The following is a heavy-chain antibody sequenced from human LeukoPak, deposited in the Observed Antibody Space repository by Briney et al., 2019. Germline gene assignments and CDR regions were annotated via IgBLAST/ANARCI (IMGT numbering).Heavy chain of an antibody. D-gene: IGHD3-10*01. V-gene: IGHV3-23*01. CDR1: GFTSSSYA. J-gene: IGHJ6*02. Sequence: GGSLRLSCAASGFTSSSYAMSWVRQAPGKGLEWVSAISGSGGSTYYADSVKGRFTISRDNSKNTLYLQMNSLRAEDTAVYYCAKDQRLLWFGELLYYGMDVWGQGTTVTVSS. CDR2: ISGSGGST. CDR3: AKDQRLLWFGELLYYGMDV.